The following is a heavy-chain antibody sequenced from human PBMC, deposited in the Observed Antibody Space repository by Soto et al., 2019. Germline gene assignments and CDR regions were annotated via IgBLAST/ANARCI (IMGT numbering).Heavy chain of an antibody. J-gene: IGHJ6*02. V-gene: IGHV1-69*13. CDR1: GGTFSSYA. CDR2: IIPIFGTA. CDR3: AGASHRYCSSTSCHGYGMDV. D-gene: IGHD2-2*01. Sequence: SVKVSCKASGGTFSSYAISWVRQAPGQGLEWMGGIIPIFGTANYAQKFQGRVTITADESTSTAYMELSSLRSEDTAVYYCAGASHRYCSSTSCHGYGMDVCGQGTTVIVSS.